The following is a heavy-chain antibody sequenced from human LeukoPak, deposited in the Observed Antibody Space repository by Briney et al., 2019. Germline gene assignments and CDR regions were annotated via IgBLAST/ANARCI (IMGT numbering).Heavy chain of an antibody. Sequence: GGSLRLSCAASGFTFSSYEMNWVRQAPGKGLERVSYISSSGSTIYYADSVKGRFTISRDNAKNSLYLQMNSLRAEDTAVYYCARYNWNLDYWGQGTLVTVSS. V-gene: IGHV3-48*03. CDR1: GFTFSSYE. CDR3: ARYNWNLDY. J-gene: IGHJ4*02. D-gene: IGHD1-20*01. CDR2: ISSSGSTI.